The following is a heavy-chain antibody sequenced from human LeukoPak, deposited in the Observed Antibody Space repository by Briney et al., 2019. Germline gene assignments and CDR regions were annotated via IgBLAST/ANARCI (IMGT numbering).Heavy chain of an antibody. Sequence: KPSETLSLACTVSGGSISSYYWSWIRQPPGKGLEWIGYIYYSGSTNYNPSLKSRVTISVDTSKNQFSLKLSSVTAADTAVYYCARTTPWKIWLATPIDYWGQGTLVTVSS. V-gene: IGHV4-59*01. CDR2: IYYSGST. D-gene: IGHD6-19*01. J-gene: IGHJ4*02. CDR1: GGSISSYY. CDR3: ARTTPWKIWLATPIDY.